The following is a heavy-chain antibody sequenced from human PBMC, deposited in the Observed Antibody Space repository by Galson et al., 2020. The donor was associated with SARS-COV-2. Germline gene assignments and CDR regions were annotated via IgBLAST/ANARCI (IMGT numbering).Heavy chain of an antibody. D-gene: IGHD2-8*02. Sequence: GGSLRLSCAASGFTFSDHYMDWVRQAPGKGLERVGRARTGNKPKSYTTDYAPSVKGRFTISRDDSKKSLYLQMNSLKTEDTALYYCTRAQGFCSGGTCYYDGMDVWGQGTTVTVSS. J-gene: IGHJ6*02. V-gene: IGHV3-72*01. CDR3: TRAQGFCSGGTCYYDGMDV. CDR2: ARTGNKPKSYTT. CDR1: GFTFSDHY.